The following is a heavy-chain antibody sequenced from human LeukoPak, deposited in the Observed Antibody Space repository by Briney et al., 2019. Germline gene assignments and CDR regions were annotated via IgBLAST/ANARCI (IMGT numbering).Heavy chain of an antibody. Sequence: GGSLRLSCAASGFTFSSYAMSWVRQAPGKGLEWVSYISSSSSTIYYADSVKGRFTISRDNAKNSLYLQMNSLRAEDTAVYYCARVGSSGWFDEGWYFQHWGQGTLVTVSS. D-gene: IGHD6-19*01. V-gene: IGHV3-48*01. CDR2: ISSSSSTI. CDR1: GFTFSSYA. J-gene: IGHJ1*01. CDR3: ARVGSSGWFDEGWYFQH.